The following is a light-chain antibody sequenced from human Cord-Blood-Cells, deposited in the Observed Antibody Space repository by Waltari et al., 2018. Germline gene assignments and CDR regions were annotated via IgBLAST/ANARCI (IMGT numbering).Light chain of an antibody. CDR2: KAS. V-gene: IGKV1-5*03. Sequence: DIQMTQSPSTLSASVGDSVTITCRDSQRISSWLAWYQQQPGKAPKLLSYKASSLESGVPSRFSGSGSGTEFTLTISSLQHDYFATYYCQQYNSYYTFGQGTKVEIK. CDR1: QRISSW. J-gene: IGKJ1*01. CDR3: QQYNSYYT.